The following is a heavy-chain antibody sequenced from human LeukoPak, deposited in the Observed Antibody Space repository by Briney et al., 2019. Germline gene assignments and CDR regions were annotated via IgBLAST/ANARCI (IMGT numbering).Heavy chain of an antibody. CDR2: IYYSGST. V-gene: IGHV4-39*01. J-gene: IGHJ4*02. D-gene: IGHD6-6*01. Sequence: SETLSLTCTVSGGSISSSSYYWGWIRQPPGKGLEWIGSIYYSGSTYYNPSLKSRVTISVDTSKNQFSLKLSSVTAADTAVYYCAGGSLSSIAARRSAFDYWGQGTLVTVSS. CDR1: GGSISSSSYY. CDR3: AGGSLSSIAARRSAFDY.